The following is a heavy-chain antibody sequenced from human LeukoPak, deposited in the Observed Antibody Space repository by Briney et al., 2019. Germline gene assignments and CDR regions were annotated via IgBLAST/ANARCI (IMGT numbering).Heavy chain of an antibody. J-gene: IGHJ3*02. Sequence: SETLSLTCTVSGGSISSYYWSWIRQPPGEGLEWIGYIYYSGSTNYNPSLKSRVTISVDTSKNQFSLKLSSVTAADTAVYYCATTYYDFWSGYYPFDIWGQGTMVTVSS. CDR3: ATTYYDFWSGYYPFDI. CDR1: GGSISSYY. V-gene: IGHV4-59*01. CDR2: IYYSGST. D-gene: IGHD3-3*01.